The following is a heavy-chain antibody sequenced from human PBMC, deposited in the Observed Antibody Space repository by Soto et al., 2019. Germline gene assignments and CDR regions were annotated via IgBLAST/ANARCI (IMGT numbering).Heavy chain of an antibody. CDR2: IWYDGSNK. Sequence: QVQLVESGGGVVQPGRSLRLSCAASGFTFSSYGMHWVRQAPGKGLEWVAVIWYDGSNKYYADSVKGRFTISRDNSKNTLYLQMNSLSAEDTAVYYCAREEAKLLYFDYWGQGTLVTVSS. J-gene: IGHJ4*02. D-gene: IGHD3-10*01. V-gene: IGHV3-33*01. CDR1: GFTFSSYG. CDR3: AREEAKLLYFDY.